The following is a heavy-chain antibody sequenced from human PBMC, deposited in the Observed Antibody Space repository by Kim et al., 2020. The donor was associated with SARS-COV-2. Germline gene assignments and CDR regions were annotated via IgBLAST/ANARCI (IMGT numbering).Heavy chain of an antibody. J-gene: IGHJ4*02. CDR3: AREEGAFDY. CDR1: GDSVSSNSVA. V-gene: IGHV6-1*01. D-gene: IGHD3-16*01. CDR2: TYYRSKWYN. Sequence: SQTLSLTCAISGDSVSSNSVAWNWIRQSPSRGLEWLGRTYYRSKWYNGYAVSVKSRITINADTSKNQFSLQLNSVTPEVTAVYYCAREEGAFDYWGQGTLVTVSS.